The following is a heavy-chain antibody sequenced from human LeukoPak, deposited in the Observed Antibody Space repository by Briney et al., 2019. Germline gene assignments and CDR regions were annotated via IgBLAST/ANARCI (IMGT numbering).Heavy chain of an antibody. CDR3: ARHEGLARPFDY. CDR1: GSSISNYY. J-gene: IGHJ4*02. D-gene: IGHD6-19*01. Sequence: SETLSLTCSVSGSSISNYYWSWIRQSPGKGLEWIGYIYSTGSTDYNPSLKSRVTISVETSKNQSSLRLSSVTAADTAVYFCARHEGLARPFDYWGQGTLVPVSS. CDR2: IYSTGST. V-gene: IGHV4-59*08.